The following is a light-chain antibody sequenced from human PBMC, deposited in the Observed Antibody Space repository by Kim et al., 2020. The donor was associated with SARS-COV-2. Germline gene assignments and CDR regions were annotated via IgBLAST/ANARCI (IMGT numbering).Light chain of an antibody. CDR2: AAS. CDR3: QHYGSSPPLYT. J-gene: IGKJ2*01. V-gene: IGKV3-20*01. CDR1: QTVGSDY. Sequence: PGERASLSYRARQTVGSDYLAWYQQKSGQAPRLLIYAASNRASGIPDRFSGSGSATDFTLTISRLEPEDFAVYYCQHYGSSPPLYTFGQGTKLEI.